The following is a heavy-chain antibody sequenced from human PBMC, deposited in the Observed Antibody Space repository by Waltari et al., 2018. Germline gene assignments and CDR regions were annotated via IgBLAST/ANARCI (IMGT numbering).Heavy chain of an antibody. J-gene: IGHJ4*02. D-gene: IGHD2-2*01. CDR2: ICHSGTT. Sequence: QVQLQESGAGLVKPSETLSLTCTVSGYSISSGYYWGWIRQPPGKGLEWIGSICHSGTTYYNPSLKRRVTISVDTSKNQFSLKLSSVTAADTAVYYCWATRIVVVPAAQEYYFDYWGQGTLVTVSS. CDR1: GYSISSGYY. V-gene: IGHV4-38-2*02. CDR3: WATRIVVVPAAQEYYFDY.